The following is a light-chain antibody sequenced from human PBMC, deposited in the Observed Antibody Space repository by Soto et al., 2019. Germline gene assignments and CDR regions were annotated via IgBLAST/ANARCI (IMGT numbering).Light chain of an antibody. CDR2: LGS. V-gene: IGKV2-28*01. CDR1: QSFLHSNGYNY. CDR3: MQALQTPLT. J-gene: IGKJ4*01. Sequence: LAITQSTLSLAVIPGWASSICCRSIQSFLHSNGYNYLDWYMQKPGQSPQLLIYLGSNRASGVPDRFSGSGSGTDFTLKISRVEAEDVGVYYCMQALQTPLTFGGGINV.